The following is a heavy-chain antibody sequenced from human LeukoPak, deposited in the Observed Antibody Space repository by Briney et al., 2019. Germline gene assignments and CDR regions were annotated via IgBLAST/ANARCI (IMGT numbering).Heavy chain of an antibody. CDR3: ARSYYYGSGSYSLNFDY. J-gene: IGHJ4*02. CDR2: IYGGGST. Sequence: PGGSLRLSCAASGLSVSSNYMSWVRQAPGKGLEWVSVIYGGGSTYHADFVRGRFTISRDNSKNTLYLQMNSLRAEDTAVYYCARSYYYGSGSYSLNFDYWGQGTLVTVSS. CDR1: GLSVSSNY. V-gene: IGHV3-53*01. D-gene: IGHD3-10*01.